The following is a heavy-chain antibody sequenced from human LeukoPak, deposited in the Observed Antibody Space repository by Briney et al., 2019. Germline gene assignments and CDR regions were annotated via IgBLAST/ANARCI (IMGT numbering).Heavy chain of an antibody. CDR3: ARDRGYCSGGSCYENDY. Sequence: PGGSLRLSCAASGFTFSSYSMNWVRQAPGKGLEWVSSISSSSSYIYYADSVKGRFTISRDNAKNSLYLQTNSLRAEDTAVYYCARDRGYCSGGSCYENDYWGQGTLVTVSS. CDR2: ISSSSSYI. D-gene: IGHD2-15*01. CDR1: GFTFSSYS. J-gene: IGHJ4*02. V-gene: IGHV3-21*01.